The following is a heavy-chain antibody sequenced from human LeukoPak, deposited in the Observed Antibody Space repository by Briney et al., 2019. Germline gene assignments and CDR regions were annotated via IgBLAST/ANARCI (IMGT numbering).Heavy chain of an antibody. J-gene: IGHJ4*02. CDR3: ASAGYSSSWYGEAHDY. CDR1: GGSFSGYY. Sequence: SETLSLTCAVYGGSFSGYYWSWIRQPPGKGLEWIGEINHSGSTNYNPSLKSRVTISVDTSKNQFSLKLSSVTAADTAVYYCASAGYSSSWYGEAHDYWGQGTLVTVSS. D-gene: IGHD6-13*01. V-gene: IGHV4-34*01. CDR2: INHSGST.